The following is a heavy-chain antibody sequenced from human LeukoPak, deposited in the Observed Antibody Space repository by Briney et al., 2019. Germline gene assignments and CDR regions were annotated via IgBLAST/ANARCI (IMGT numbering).Heavy chain of an antibody. Sequence: PSETLSLTCTVSGGSISSYYWSWIRQPPGKGLEWIGYIYYSGSTNYNPSLKSRVTISVDTSKNQFSLKLSSVTAADTAVYYCVRQGATVTTLFRAFDIWGQGTMVTVSS. D-gene: IGHD4-11*01. CDR3: VRQGATVTTLFRAFDI. CDR2: IYYSGST. V-gene: IGHV4-59*08. J-gene: IGHJ3*02. CDR1: GGSISSYY.